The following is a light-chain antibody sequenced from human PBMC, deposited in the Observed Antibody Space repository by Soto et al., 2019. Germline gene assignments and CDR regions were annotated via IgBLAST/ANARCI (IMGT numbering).Light chain of an antibody. CDR1: QSLLDSDDGNTY. J-gene: IGKJ4*01. CDR2: TVS. Sequence: DIVMTQTPLSLTVTPGEPASISCRSSQSLLDSDDGNTYLDWYLQKPGQSPQLLIYTVSYRASGVPDRFSGSGSGTDFTLKFSRVEAEDVGVYYCMQRIEFPLTFGGGTKVEIK. V-gene: IGKV2-40*01. CDR3: MQRIEFPLT.